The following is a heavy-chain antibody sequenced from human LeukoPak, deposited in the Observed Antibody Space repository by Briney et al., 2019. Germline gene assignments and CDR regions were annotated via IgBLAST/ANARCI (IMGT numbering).Heavy chain of an antibody. CDR3: ARDSHGTMDP. CDR1: GYAFTTYG. Sequence: GASVKVSCKTSGYAFTTYGISCLRRAPGQGREWLGWISPDNGKTDYAQKLQGRITVTIDTSTTTAYMDLRSMGSDDPAVYYCARDSHGTMDPWGQGTLVTVSS. D-gene: IGHD1-14*01. J-gene: IGHJ4*02. V-gene: IGHV1-18*01. CDR2: ISPDNGKT.